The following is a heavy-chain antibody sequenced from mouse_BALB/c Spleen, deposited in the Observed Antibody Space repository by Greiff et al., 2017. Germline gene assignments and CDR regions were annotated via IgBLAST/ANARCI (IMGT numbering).Heavy chain of an antibody. CDR1: GFNIKDTY. CDR3: ARDYGYPY. V-gene: IGHV14-3*02. D-gene: IGHD2-2*01. J-gene: IGHJ2*01. CDR2: IDPANGNT. Sequence: EVMLVESGAELVKPGASVKLSCTASGFNIKDTYMHWVKQRPEQGLEWIGRIDPANGNTKYDPKFQGKATITADTSSNTAYLQLSSLTSEDTAVYYCARDYGYPYWGQGTTLTVSS.